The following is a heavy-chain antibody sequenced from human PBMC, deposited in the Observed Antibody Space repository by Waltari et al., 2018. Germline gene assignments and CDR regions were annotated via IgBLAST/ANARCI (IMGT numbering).Heavy chain of an antibody. D-gene: IGHD4-17*01. V-gene: IGHV4-34*01. Sequence: QVQLQQWGAGLLKPSETLSLTCAVYGGSFSGYYWSWIRQPPGKGLEWIGEINHSGSTNYNPSLKSRVTISVDTSKNQFSLKLSSVTAADTAVYYCARERWLRSHFDYWGQGTLVTVSS. CDR1: GGSFSGYY. CDR3: ARERWLRSHFDY. CDR2: INHSGST. J-gene: IGHJ4*02.